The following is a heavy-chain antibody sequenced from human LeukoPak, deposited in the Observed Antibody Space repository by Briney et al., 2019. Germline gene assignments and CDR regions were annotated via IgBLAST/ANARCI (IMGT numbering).Heavy chain of an antibody. Sequence: SETLSLTCTVSGGSISSYYRSWIRQPPGKGLEWIGYIYYSGSTNYNPPLKSRVTISVDTSRNQFSLKLSSVTAADTAVYYCARYDYVWGSYRRTVGQHDAFDIWGQGTMVTVSS. CDR3: ARYDYVWGSYRRTVGQHDAFDI. D-gene: IGHD3-16*01. CDR1: GGSISSYY. V-gene: IGHV4-59*01. J-gene: IGHJ3*02. CDR2: IYYSGST.